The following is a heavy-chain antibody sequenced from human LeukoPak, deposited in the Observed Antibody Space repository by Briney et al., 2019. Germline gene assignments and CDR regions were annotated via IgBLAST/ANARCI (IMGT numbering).Heavy chain of an antibody. D-gene: IGHD3-10*01. V-gene: IGHV4-34*01. CDR1: GGSFSGYY. CDR3: ARGYGSGSYFIRGADYYYYYGMDV. J-gene: IGHJ6*04. CDR2: INHSGST. Sequence: SETLSLTCAVYGGSFSGYYWSWIRQPPGKGLEWIGEINHSGSTNYNPSLKSRVTISVDTSKNQSSLKLSSVTAADTAVYYCARGYGSGSYFIRGADYYYYYGMDVWGEGTTVTVSS.